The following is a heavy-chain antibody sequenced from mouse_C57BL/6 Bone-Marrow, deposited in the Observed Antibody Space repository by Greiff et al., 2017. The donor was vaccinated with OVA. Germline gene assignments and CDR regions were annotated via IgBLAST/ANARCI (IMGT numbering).Heavy chain of an antibody. V-gene: IGHV5-12*01. CDR2: ISNGGGST. D-gene: IGHD4-1*01. CDR3: ARHKLGVDY. J-gene: IGHJ2*01. Sequence: EVQVVESGGGLVQPGGSLKLSCAASGFTFSDYYMYWVRQTPEKRLEWVAYISNGGGSTYYPDTVKGRFTISRDNAKNTLYLQMSRLKSEDTAMYYCARHKLGVDYWGQGTTLTVSS. CDR1: GFTFSDYY.